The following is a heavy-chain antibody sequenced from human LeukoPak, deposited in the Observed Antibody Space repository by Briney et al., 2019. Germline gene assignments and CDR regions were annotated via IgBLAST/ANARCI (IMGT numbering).Heavy chain of an antibody. CDR3: ARSTSVKRYYYYYMDV. CDR1: GYTFTSYA. V-gene: IGHV7-4-1*02. J-gene: IGHJ6*03. CDR2: INTNTGNP. D-gene: IGHD2-2*01. Sequence: ASVKVSCKASGYTFTSYAMNWVRQAPGQGLEWMGWINTNTGNPTYAQGFTGRFVFSLDTSVSTAYLQISSLKAEDTAVYYCARSTSVKRYYYYYMDVWGKGTTVTVSS.